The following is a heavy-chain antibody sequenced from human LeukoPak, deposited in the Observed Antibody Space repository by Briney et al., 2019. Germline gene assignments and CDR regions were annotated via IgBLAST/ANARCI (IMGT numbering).Heavy chain of an antibody. J-gene: IGHJ5*02. CDR3: ARHEYSGSYYGLSWFDP. D-gene: IGHD1-26*01. CDR1: GGSISSSGYY. Sequence: KPSETLSLTCTVSGGSISSSGYYLGWIRQPPGKGLEWIASIYYSGSTYYNPSLKSRVTISVDTSKNQLSLKLSSLTAADTAVYYCARHEYSGSYYGLSWFDPWGQGTLVTVSS. CDR2: IYYSGST. V-gene: IGHV4-39*01.